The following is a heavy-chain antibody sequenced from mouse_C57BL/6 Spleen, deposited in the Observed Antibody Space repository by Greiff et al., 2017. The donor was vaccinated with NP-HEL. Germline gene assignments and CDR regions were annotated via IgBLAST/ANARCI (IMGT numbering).Heavy chain of an antibody. CDR1: GFTFSDYY. CDR2: ISNGGGST. Sequence: EVMLVESGGGLVQPGGSLKLSCAASGFTFSDYYMYWVRQTPEKRLEWVAYISNGGGSTYYPDTVKGRFTISRDNAKNTLYLQMSRLKSEDTAMYYCARRYGNYGAMDYWGQGTSVTVSS. V-gene: IGHV5-12*01. J-gene: IGHJ4*01. CDR3: ARRYGNYGAMDY. D-gene: IGHD2-10*02.